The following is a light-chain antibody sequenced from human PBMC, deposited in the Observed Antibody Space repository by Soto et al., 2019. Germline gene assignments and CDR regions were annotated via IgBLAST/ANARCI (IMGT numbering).Light chain of an antibody. CDR1: QTISTY. CDR3: QQSDSTPYT. V-gene: IGKV1-39*01. CDR2: DAS. J-gene: IGKJ2*01. Sequence: DIQMTQSPSSLSASVGDRVTITCRASQTISTYLSWYQQKPGKAPRLLIYDASSLLSGVPSRFSGSGSGTDFTLTIASLQPEDFSTYYCQQSDSTPYTFGQGTKVDSK.